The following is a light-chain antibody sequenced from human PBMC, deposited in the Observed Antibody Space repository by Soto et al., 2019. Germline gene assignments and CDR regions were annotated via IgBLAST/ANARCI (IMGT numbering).Light chain of an antibody. V-gene: IGLV2-14*03. CDR1: SSDVGGYNY. J-gene: IGLJ1*01. CDR3: CSYTTSNTRQIV. Sequence: QSVLTQPASVSGSPGQSITISCTGTSSDVGGYNYVSWYQLHPGKAPKLMIYDVSNRPSGVSNRFSGSKSGNTASLTISGLQPEDEADYYCCSYTTSNTRQIVFGTGTKLTVL. CDR2: DVS.